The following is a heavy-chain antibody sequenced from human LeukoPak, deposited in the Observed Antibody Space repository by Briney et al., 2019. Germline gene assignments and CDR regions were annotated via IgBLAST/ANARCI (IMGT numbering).Heavy chain of an antibody. J-gene: IGHJ3*02. CDR3: ARCLIILTGYSPGAFDI. CDR2: IYYSGST. CDR1: GGSISSYY. Sequence: SETLSLTCTVSGGSISSYYWSWIRQPPGKGLEWIGYIYYSGSTNYNPSLKSRVTISVDTSKNQFSLKLSSVTAADTAVYYCARCLIILTGYSPGAFDIWGQGTMVTVSS. D-gene: IGHD3-9*01. V-gene: IGHV4-59*12.